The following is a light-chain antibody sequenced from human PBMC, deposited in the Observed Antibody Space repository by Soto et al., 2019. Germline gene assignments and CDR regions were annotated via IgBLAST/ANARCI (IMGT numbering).Light chain of an antibody. J-gene: IGLJ1*01. CDR2: EVS. Sequence: QSVLTQPASVSGSPGQSITISCTGTSSDVGGYNYVSWYQQHPGKAPKLMIYEVSNRPSGVSNRFSGSKSGKTASLTISGLQAEDEADYYCSSYTSSSTRVFGTGTKLTVL. CDR3: SSYTSSSTRV. CDR1: SSDVGGYNY. V-gene: IGLV2-14*01.